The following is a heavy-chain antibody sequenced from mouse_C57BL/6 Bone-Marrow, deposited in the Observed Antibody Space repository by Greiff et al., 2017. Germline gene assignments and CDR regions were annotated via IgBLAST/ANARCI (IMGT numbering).Heavy chain of an antibody. D-gene: IGHD1-1*01. CDR2: ISSGSSTL. CDR1: GFTFSDYG. V-gene: IGHV5-17*01. Sequence: EVQGVESGGGLVKPGGSLKLSCAASGFTFSDYGMHWVRQAPEKGLEWVAYISSGSSTLYYADTVKGRFTISRDNAKNTLFLQMTSLRSEDTAMYYCARYYYGSPWFAYWGQGTLVTVSA. J-gene: IGHJ3*01. CDR3: ARYYYGSPWFAY.